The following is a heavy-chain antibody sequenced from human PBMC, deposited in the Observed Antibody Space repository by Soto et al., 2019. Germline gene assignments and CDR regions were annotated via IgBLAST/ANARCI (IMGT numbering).Heavy chain of an antibody. V-gene: IGHV3-48*02. J-gene: IGHJ4*02. CDR1: GFTFTSYS. CDR2: IIGSSTTI. Sequence: PGGSLRLSCAASGFTFTSYSMNWVRQAPGKGLEWLSYIIGSSTTIYYADSVKGRFTISRDNAKNSLYLQMNSLRDEDTAVYFCASSSGALDHWGQGTLVTVSS. CDR3: ASSSGALDH. D-gene: IGHD3-22*01.